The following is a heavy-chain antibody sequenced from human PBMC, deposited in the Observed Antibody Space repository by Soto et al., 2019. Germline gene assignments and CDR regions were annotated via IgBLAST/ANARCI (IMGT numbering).Heavy chain of an antibody. Sequence: SVKVSCKASGGTFSSYAISCVRQSPGQGLEWMGGIIPIFGTANYAQKFQGRVTITADESTSTAYMELSSLRSEDTAVYYCARDAYSSSSAHYYYGMDVWGQGTTVTVSS. V-gene: IGHV1-69*13. CDR2: IIPIFGTA. J-gene: IGHJ6*02. CDR3: ARDAYSSSSAHYYYGMDV. D-gene: IGHD6-6*01. CDR1: GGTFSSYA.